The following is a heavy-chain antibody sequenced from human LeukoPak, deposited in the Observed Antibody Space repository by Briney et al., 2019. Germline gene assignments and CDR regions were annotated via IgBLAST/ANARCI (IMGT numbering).Heavy chain of an antibody. Sequence: GASVKVSCKASGGTFSSYAISWVRQAPGQGLEWMGGIIPIFGTANYAQKFQGRVTITADESTSTAYMELSSLRSEATAVYYCASVGYDSSCDDEWGQGTLVTVSS. CDR3: ASVGYDSSCDDE. CDR1: GGTFSSYA. J-gene: IGHJ4*02. CDR2: IIPIFGTA. V-gene: IGHV1-69*13. D-gene: IGHD3-22*01.